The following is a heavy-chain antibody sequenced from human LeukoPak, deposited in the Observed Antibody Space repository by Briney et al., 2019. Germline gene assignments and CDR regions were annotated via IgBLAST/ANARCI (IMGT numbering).Heavy chain of an antibody. CDR1: GLTFGTYE. Sequence: GGSLRLSCAASGLTFGTYEMDWVRQAPGKGLEWVSYISSSGSTIYYADSVKGRFTISRDTAKNSLYLQINSMRAEDTAVYDCARGPLHVVLPAATWFDPWGQGILVTVSS. CDR3: ARGPLHVVLPAATWFDP. CDR2: ISSSGSTI. V-gene: IGHV3-48*03. D-gene: IGHD2-2*01. J-gene: IGHJ5*02.